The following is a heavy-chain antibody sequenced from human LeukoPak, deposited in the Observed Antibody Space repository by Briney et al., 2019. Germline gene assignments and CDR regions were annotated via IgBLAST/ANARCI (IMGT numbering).Heavy chain of an antibody. D-gene: IGHD6-19*01. V-gene: IGHV4-39*01. CDR3: ARRSSGLGFDY. J-gene: IGHJ4*02. CDR2: IYYSGST. CDR1: GGSISSSSYY. Sequence: SETLSLTCTGSGGSISSSSYYWGWICQPPGKGLEWIGSIYYSGSTYYNPSLKSRVTISVDTSKNQFSLKLSSVTAADTAVYYCARRSSGLGFDYWGQGTLVTVSS.